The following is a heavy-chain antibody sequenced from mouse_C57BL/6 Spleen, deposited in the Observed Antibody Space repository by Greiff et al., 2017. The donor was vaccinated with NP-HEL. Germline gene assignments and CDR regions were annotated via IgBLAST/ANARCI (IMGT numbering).Heavy chain of an antibody. D-gene: IGHD2-5*01. V-gene: IGHV1-81*01. CDR2: IYPRSGNP. CDR1: GYTFTSYG. J-gene: IGHJ3*01. Sequence: VQLQQSGAELARPGASVKLSCKASGYTFTSYGISWVKQRTGQGLEWIGEIYPRSGNPYYNAKFKGKATLTADKSSSTAYMELRSLTSEDSAVYVCANHSNYLWFAYWGQGTLVTVSA. CDR3: ANHSNYLWFAY.